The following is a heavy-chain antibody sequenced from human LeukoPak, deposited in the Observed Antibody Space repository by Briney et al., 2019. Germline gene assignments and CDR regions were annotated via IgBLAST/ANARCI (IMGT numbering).Heavy chain of an antibody. CDR3: ARAYYDYVWGSYREYYYYYMDV. Sequence: PGGSLRLSCAASGFTFSSYGMSWVRQAPGKGLEWVSYISSSGSTIYYADSVKGRFTISRDNAKNSLYLQMNSLRAEDTAVYYCARAYYDYVWGSYREYYYYYMDVWGKGTTVTISS. V-gene: IGHV3-48*04. J-gene: IGHJ6*03. CDR1: GFTFSSYG. D-gene: IGHD3-16*02. CDR2: ISSSGSTI.